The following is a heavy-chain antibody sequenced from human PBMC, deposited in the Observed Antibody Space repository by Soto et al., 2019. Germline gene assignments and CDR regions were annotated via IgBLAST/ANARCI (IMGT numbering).Heavy chain of an antibody. CDR3: ARAVGPLDY. D-gene: IGHD1-26*01. J-gene: IGHJ4*02. CDR2: IWHDGSNK. V-gene: IGHV3-33*01. CDR1: GFTFSTYG. Sequence: QVQLVESGGGVVQPGRSLRLSCAAAGFTFSTYGIHWVRQAPGKGLEWVAVIWHDGSNKYYADSVKGRFTISRDNSKNTVYLEMNSLRAEDTAMYYCARAVGPLDYWGQGTLVTVSS.